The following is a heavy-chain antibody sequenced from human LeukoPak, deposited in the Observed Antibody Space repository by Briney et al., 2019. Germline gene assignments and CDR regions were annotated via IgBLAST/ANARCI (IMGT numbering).Heavy chain of an antibody. V-gene: IGHV3-15*01. CDR1: GFTFSNAW. D-gene: IGHD3-10*01. J-gene: IGHJ6*03. CDR2: IKSKTDGGTT. Sequence: GGSLRLSCAASGFTFSNAWMSWVRQAPGKGLEWVGRIKSKTDGGTTDYAAPVKGRFTISRDDSKNTLYLQMNSLKTGDTAVYYCTTYYIYYYYYYMDVWGKGITVTVSS. CDR3: TTYYIYYYYYYMDV.